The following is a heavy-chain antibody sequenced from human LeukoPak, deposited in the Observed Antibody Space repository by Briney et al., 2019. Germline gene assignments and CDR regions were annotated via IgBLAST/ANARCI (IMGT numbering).Heavy chain of an antibody. CDR1: GFTFSDVW. J-gene: IGHJ4*02. CDR3: ARGSRLHFYGRTQEHFDT. V-gene: IGHV3-7*01. CDR2: IRQDGSEI. D-gene: IGHD3-10*01. Sequence: GGSLRLSCAASGFTFSDVWMSWVRQAPGKGLAWVANIRQDGSEIHYVDSVKGRFTISRDNAKNSLYLQMNRLRAEDTAVYYCARGSRLHFYGRTQEHFDTWGPGTLATVSS.